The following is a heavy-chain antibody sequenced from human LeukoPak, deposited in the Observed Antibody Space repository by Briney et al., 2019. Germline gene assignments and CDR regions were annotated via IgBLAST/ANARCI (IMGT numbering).Heavy chain of an antibody. Sequence: GGSLRLSCVASGLTFSSHAMTWVRQTPGKGLEWVSGITGSGGSTYHAESVKGRFTISRDNSKNTLYLQMNNLRAEDTAVYYCASRPPSETYFAVFDYWGQGTLATVSS. CDR2: ITGSGGST. D-gene: IGHD1-26*01. J-gene: IGHJ4*02. CDR3: ASRPPSETYFAVFDY. CDR1: GLTFSSHA. V-gene: IGHV3-23*01.